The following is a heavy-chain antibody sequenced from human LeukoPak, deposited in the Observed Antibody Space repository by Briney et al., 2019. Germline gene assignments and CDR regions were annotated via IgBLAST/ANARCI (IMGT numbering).Heavy chain of an antibody. CDR2: IYYSGST. D-gene: IGHD6-19*01. CDR1: GGSISSYY. V-gene: IGHV4-59*01. Sequence: PSETLSLTCTVSGGSISSYYWSWIRQPPGKGLEWIGYIYYSGSTNYNPSLKSRVTISVDTSKNQFSLKLSSVTAADTAVYYCAREGQWLGYFDYWGQGTLVTVSS. J-gene: IGHJ4*02. CDR3: AREGQWLGYFDY.